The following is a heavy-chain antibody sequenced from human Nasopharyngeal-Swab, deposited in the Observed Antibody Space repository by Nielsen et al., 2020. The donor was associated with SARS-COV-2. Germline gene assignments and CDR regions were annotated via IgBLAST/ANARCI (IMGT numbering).Heavy chain of an antibody. V-gene: IGHV4-4*02. CDR3: ARHIGDYLLDS. CDR1: GDSIYSNNW. CDR2: ISPSGSYHGRTT. J-gene: IGHJ4*02. D-gene: IGHD2-21*01. Sequence: GSLRLSCAVSGDSIYSNNWWSWVRQPPGKGLEWIGQISPSGSYHGRTTNYNPSLKSRVAISVDQSKNQFSLKLSSVTAADTAVYYCARHIGDYLLDSWGQGTLVTVSS.